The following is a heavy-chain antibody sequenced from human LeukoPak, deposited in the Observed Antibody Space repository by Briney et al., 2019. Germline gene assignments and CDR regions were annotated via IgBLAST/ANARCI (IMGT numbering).Heavy chain of an antibody. V-gene: IGHV1-8*01. CDR2: MNPNSGNT. J-gene: IGHJ5*02. CDR3: ARDMVTGPVGFDP. D-gene: IGHD5-18*01. Sequence: ASVKVSCKASGYTFTSFDFSWVRQATGQGLEWMGWMNPNSGNTGYAQKFQGRVTMTRNTSISTAYMELSSLRSEDTAVYYCARDMVTGPVGFDPWGQGTLVTVSS. CDR1: GYTFTSFD.